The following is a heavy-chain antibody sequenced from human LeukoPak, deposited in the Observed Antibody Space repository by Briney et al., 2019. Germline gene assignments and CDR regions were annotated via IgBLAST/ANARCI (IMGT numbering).Heavy chain of an antibody. CDR1: GFTFTSSA. D-gene: IGHD1-26*01. Sequence: SVKVSCKASGFTFTSSAVQWVRQARGQRLEWIGWIVVGSGNTNYAQKFQERVTITRDMSTSTAYMELSSLRSEDTAVYYCAASERRGLATDYWGQGTLVTVSS. V-gene: IGHV1-58*01. CDR3: AASERRGLATDY. CDR2: IVVGSGNT. J-gene: IGHJ4*02.